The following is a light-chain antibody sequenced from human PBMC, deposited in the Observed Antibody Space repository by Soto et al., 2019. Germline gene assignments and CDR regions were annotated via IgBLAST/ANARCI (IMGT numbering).Light chain of an antibody. CDR3: QQYKNGPRT. CDR2: GAS. CDR1: QGVXRY. J-gene: IGKJ1*01. Sequence: IVMTQPPATLSVSPGERATLSCRASQGVXRYLGWYQQKPGQAPRILXDGASTTATGSPARLSGSGSGTEFTLTISSLQSEDFAVYYFQQYKNGPRTFGQGTKVDIK. V-gene: IGKV3-15*01.